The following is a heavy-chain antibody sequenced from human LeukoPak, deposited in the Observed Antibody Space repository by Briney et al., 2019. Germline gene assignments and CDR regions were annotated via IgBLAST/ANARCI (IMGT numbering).Heavy chain of an antibody. D-gene: IGHD2-2*01. CDR1: GGSISSSSYY. Sequence: PSETLSLTCTVSGGSISSSSYYWGWIRQPPGKGLEWIGSIYYSGSTYYNLSLKSRVTISVDTSKNQFSLKLSSVTAADTAVYYCARRGSVVPAANWGPWGQGTLVTVSS. CDR3: ARRGSVVPAANWGP. J-gene: IGHJ5*02. CDR2: IYYSGST. V-gene: IGHV4-39*07.